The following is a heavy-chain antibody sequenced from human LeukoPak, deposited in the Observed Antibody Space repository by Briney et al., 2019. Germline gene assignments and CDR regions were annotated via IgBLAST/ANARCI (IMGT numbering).Heavy chain of an antibody. D-gene: IGHD3-10*01. Sequence: SETLSLTCNVSGTSIKTYYWSWIRQPPGKGLEWIGYIFDRGTTNYNPSLESRVAISAETSKNQVSLKVKSVTAADTAVYYCARGGRSRGSMSFYYMDVWGKGATVTVSS. J-gene: IGHJ6*03. CDR2: IFDRGTT. CDR3: ARGGRSRGSMSFYYMDV. CDR1: GTSIKTYY. V-gene: IGHV4-59*01.